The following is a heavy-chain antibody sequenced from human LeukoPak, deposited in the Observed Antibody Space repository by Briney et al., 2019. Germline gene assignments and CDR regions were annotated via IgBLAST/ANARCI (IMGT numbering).Heavy chain of an antibody. CDR3: ARVDRNHFSMDV. CDR1: GGTISNHV. Sequence: GASVKVSCKASGGTISNHVITWVRQAPGQGLEWMGGIMPLFNTPNYAQNFKGRVTITTDESTSTAYMQLSSLRSEDTAVYYCARVDRNHFSMDVRGKGTTVTVSS. V-gene: IGHV1-69*05. D-gene: IGHD3-10*01. CDR2: IMPLFNTP. J-gene: IGHJ6*03.